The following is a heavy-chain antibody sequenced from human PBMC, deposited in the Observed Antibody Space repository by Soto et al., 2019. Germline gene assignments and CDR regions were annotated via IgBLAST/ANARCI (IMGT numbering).Heavy chain of an antibody. V-gene: IGHV4-4*07. CDR3: VRDGTKTLRDWFDP. CDR2: IYATGTT. J-gene: IGHJ5*02. D-gene: IGHD1-1*01. Sequence: SETLSLTCTVSGASISGFYWSWMRKSAGKGLEWIGRIYATGTTDYNPSLKSRVMMSVDTSKKQFSLKLRSVTAADTAVYYCVRDGTKTLRDWFDPWGQGISVTVSS. CDR1: GASISGFY.